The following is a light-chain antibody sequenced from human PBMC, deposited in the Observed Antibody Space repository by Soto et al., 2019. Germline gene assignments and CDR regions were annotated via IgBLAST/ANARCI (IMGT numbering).Light chain of an antibody. Sequence: EIVMTQSPATLSVSPGEGAALSCRASQTVGSNLAWYQQKPGQAPRLLISGASTRATGVPARFSGSGSGTEFTLTIGRLQSEDFAVYYCQQYNNGPITFGQGTRLEIK. CDR1: QTVGSN. J-gene: IGKJ5*01. CDR2: GAS. CDR3: QQYNNGPIT. V-gene: IGKV3-15*01.